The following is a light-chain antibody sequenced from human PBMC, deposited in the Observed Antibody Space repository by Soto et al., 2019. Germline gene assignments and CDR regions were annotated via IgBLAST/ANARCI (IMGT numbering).Light chain of an antibody. CDR1: SSDVGGYNY. V-gene: IGLV2-14*01. CDR2: EVS. CDR3: TSYTGSTVI. J-gene: IGLJ2*01. Sequence: QAVVTQPASVSGSPGQSITISCTGTSSDVGGYNYVSWYQQHPGKAPKLMIYEVSNRPSGVSNRFSGSKSGNTASLTISGLQADDEADYYCTSYTGSTVIFGGGTKLTVL.